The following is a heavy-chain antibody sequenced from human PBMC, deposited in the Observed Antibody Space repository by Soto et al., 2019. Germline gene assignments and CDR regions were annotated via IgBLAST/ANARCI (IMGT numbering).Heavy chain of an antibody. D-gene: IGHD2-15*01. CDR2: IKQDGSAK. Sequence: PVGSLRLSCVASGFTFGGDWMSWVRQAPGKGLEWVANIKQDGSAKQYLDSVRGRFTISRDNSKNSVYLQMNSLRAEDTALYYCARDFYGGFSYGPGDNWGQGTLVTVSS. J-gene: IGHJ4*02. CDR3: ARDFYGGFSYGPGDN. V-gene: IGHV3-7*01. CDR1: GFTFGGDW.